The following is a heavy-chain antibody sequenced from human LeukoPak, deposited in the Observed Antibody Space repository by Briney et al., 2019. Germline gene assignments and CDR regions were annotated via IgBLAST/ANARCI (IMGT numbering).Heavy chain of an antibody. D-gene: IGHD3-22*01. CDR3: ARGTYYYDSSGGYFDY. J-gene: IGHJ4*02. CDR2: ISYDGSNK. Sequence: QPGRSLRLSCAASGFTFSSYAMHWVRQAPGKGLEWVAVISYDGSNKYYADSVKGRFTISRDNSKNTLYLQMNSLRAEDTAVYYCARGTYYYDSSGGYFDYRGQGTLVTVSS. CDR1: GFTFSSYA. V-gene: IGHV3-30*04.